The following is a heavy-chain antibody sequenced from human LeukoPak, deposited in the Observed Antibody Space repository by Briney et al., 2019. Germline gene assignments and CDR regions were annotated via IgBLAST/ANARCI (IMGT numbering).Heavy chain of an antibody. D-gene: IGHD4-11*01. V-gene: IGHV4-34*01. CDR2: IHHSGSA. CDR3: ARGRNASPYTYFDP. J-gene: IGHJ5*02. CDR1: GGSFSGYY. Sequence: PSETLSLTCAVYGGSFSGYYWSWIRQPPGKGLEWIGEIHHSGSAFYNPSLKSRVTISIDTSKIQFSLRLTSVTAADTAVYYCARGRNASPYTYFDPWGQGSLVTVSS.